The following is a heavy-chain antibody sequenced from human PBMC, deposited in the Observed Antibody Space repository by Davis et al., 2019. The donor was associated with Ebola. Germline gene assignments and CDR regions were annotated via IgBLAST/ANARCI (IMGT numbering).Heavy chain of an antibody. D-gene: IGHD6-19*01. V-gene: IGHV1-3*01. Sequence: AASVKVSCKASGYTFTSYYMHWVRQAPGQRLEWMGWINAGNGNTKYSQRFQGRVTITTDTSASTAYLDLSSLRSDDTAVFYCARATFGYNSGWYADYWGQGTLVTVSS. CDR2: INAGNGNT. CDR1: GYTFTSYY. CDR3: ARATFGYNSGWYADY. J-gene: IGHJ4*02.